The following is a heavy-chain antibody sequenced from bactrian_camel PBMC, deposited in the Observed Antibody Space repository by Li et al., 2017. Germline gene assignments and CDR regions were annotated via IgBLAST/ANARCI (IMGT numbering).Heavy chain of an antibody. CDR1: GSGYISGTAC. Sequence: HVQLVESGGGAVQAGGSLRLSCAVSGSGYISGTACMGWFRQVTGKEREGVAAIAPATGTTFYSDSVKGRFTISQDNAGNTLYLQMNSLKPEDTAVYYCAVDLRHFICTLDPRDYIDWGQGTQVTVS. D-gene: IGHD4*01. J-gene: IGHJ4*01. CDR2: IAPATGTT. CDR3: AVDLRHFICTLDPRDYID. V-gene: IGHV3S54*01.